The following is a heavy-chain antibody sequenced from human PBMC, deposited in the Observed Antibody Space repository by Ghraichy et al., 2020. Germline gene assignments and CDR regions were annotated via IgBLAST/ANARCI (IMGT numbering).Heavy chain of an antibody. CDR3: ARDVEMATIREAFDI. J-gene: IGHJ3*02. CDR1: GGTFSSYA. Sequence: SVKVSCKASGGTFSSYAISWVRQAPGQGLEWMGGIIPIFGTSNYAQKFQGRVTITADKSTSTAYMELSSLRSEDTAVYYCARDVEMATIREAFDIWGQVTMVTVSS. D-gene: IGHD5-24*01. V-gene: IGHV1-69*06. CDR2: IIPIFGTS.